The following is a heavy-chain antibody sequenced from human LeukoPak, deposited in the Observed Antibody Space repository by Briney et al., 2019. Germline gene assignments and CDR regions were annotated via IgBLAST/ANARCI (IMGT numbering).Heavy chain of an antibody. D-gene: IGHD3-10*01. CDR1: GGTFSSYA. CDR3: ARAPVGYYGSGSYHAHAFDI. CDR2: IIPILGTA. V-gene: IGHV1-69*05. J-gene: IGHJ3*02. Sequence: ASVKVSCKASGGTFSSYAISWVRQAPGQGLEWMGGIIPILGTANYAQKFQGRVTITTDESTSTAYMELSSLRSEDTAVYYCARAPVGYYGSGSYHAHAFDIWGQGTMVTVSS.